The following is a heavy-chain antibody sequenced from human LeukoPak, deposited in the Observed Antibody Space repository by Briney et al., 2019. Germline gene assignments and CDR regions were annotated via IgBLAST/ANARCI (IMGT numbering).Heavy chain of an antibody. J-gene: IGHJ5*02. Sequence: GGSLRLPCAASGFTFSDYYMTWIRQAPGRGLEWISYIDGTSSVTKYADSLKGRFTISRDNAKSSLYLLINSLRAEDTAIYSCARRGTTYCTVDSCHPNWFDPWGQGTLVTVSS. V-gene: IGHV3-11*03. CDR1: GFTFSDYY. D-gene: IGHD2-15*01. CDR2: IDGTSSVT. CDR3: ARRGTTYCTVDSCHPNWFDP.